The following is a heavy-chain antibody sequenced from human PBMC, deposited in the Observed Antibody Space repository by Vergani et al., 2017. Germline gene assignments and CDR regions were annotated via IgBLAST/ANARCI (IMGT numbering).Heavy chain of an antibody. D-gene: IGHD3-10*01. CDR1: GYTFTGYY. CDR3: ARESSHMVRGVLYYYGMDV. Sequence: QVQLVQSGAEVKKPGPSVKVSCKASGYTFTGYYMHWVRQAPGQGLERMGWINPNSGGTNYAQKFQGRVTMTRDTSISTAYMELSRLRSDDTAVYYCARESSHMVRGVLYYYGMDVWGQGTTVTVSS. V-gene: IGHV1-2*02. J-gene: IGHJ6*02. CDR2: INPNSGGT.